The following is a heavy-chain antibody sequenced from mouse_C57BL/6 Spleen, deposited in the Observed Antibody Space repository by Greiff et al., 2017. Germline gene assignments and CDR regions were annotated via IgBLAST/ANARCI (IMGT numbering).Heavy chain of an antibody. D-gene: IGHD1-1*01. Sequence: VKLVESGAELVKPGASVKMSCKASGYTFTTYPIEWMKQNHGKSLEWIGNFHPYNDDTKYNEKFKGKATLTVEKSYSTVYLELSRLTSDDSAVYYCARRGSSYYYAMDYWGQGTSVTVSS. CDR2: FHPYNDDT. CDR3: ARRGSSYYYAMDY. V-gene: IGHV1-47*01. J-gene: IGHJ4*01. CDR1: GYTFTTYP.